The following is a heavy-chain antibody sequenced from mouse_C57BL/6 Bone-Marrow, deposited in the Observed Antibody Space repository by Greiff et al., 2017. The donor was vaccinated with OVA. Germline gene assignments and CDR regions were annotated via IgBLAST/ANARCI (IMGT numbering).Heavy chain of an antibody. D-gene: IGHD2-4*01. J-gene: IGHJ3*01. CDR2: IYPGDGDT. CDR1: GYAFSSYW. CDR3: AREEDYDYDGAGWFAY. V-gene: IGHV1-80*01. Sequence: QVQLQQSGAELVKPGASVKISCKASGYAFSSYWMNWVKQRPGKGLEWIGQIYPGDGDTNYNGKFKGKATLTADKSSSTAYMQLSSLTSEDSAVYVCAREEDYDYDGAGWFAYWGQGTLVTVSA.